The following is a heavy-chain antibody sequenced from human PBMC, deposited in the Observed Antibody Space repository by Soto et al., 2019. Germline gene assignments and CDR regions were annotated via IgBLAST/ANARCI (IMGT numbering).Heavy chain of an antibody. CDR3: GSSPRQCSGVGCYSIGF. D-gene: IGHD2-15*01. V-gene: IGHV3-49*04. Sequence: PGGSLRLSDIGSGFTFRDHRLTWVRQATGEPVEWRGFITATRLGATTELAAPVKGRFDLVRDGSNSSSHLQLNNLQSEDTAVYYCGSSPRQCSGVGCYSIGFRGRAPLVTVSS. CDR2: ITATRLGATT. J-gene: IGHJ4*02. CDR1: GFTFRDHR.